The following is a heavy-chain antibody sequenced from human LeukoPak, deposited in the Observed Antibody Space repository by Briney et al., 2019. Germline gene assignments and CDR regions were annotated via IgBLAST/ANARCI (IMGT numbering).Heavy chain of an antibody. D-gene: IGHD3-22*01. CDR3: ARGYYDSSGYYPPAY. Sequence: ASVKVSCKASGYTFTSYDINWVRQATGQGLEWMGWMNPNSGNTGYAQKFQGRVTMTRNTSISTAYMELSSLRSEDTAVYYCARGYYDSSGYYPPAYWGQGTLVTVSS. J-gene: IGHJ4*02. V-gene: IGHV1-8*01. CDR1: GYTFTSYD. CDR2: MNPNSGNT.